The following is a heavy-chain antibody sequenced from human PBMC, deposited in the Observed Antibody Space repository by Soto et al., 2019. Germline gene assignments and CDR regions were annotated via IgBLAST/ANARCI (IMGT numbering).Heavy chain of an antibody. CDR1: GGTFSSYT. CDR2: IIPILDIA. CDR3: ARDLVGRAPRTYYGSGTGPHYYYMDV. Sequence: QVQLVQSGAEVRKPGSSVKVSCKASGGTFSSYTISWVRQAPGQGLEWMGRIIPILDIANYAQKFQGRVTITADKSTSTAYMELSSLRSEDTAVYYCARDLVGRAPRTYYGSGTGPHYYYMDVWGKGTTVTVSS. J-gene: IGHJ6*03. D-gene: IGHD3-10*01. V-gene: IGHV1-69*08.